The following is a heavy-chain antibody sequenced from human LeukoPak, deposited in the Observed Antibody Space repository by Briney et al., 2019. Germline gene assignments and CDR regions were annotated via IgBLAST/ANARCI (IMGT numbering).Heavy chain of an antibody. CDR1: GYTFTSYD. CDR3: ARGGLRFICSDH. V-gene: IGHV1-8*03. CDR2: MNPNSGNT. Sequence: ASVKVSCKASGYTFTSYDINWVRQATGQGLEWMGWMNPNSGNTGYAQKFQGRVTITRNTSISTAYMELSSLRSEDTAVYYCARGGLRFICSDHWGQGTLVTVSS. J-gene: IGHJ4*02. D-gene: IGHD5-12*01.